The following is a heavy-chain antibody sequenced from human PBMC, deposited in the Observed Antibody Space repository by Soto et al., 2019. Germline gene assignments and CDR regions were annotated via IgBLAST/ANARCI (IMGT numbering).Heavy chain of an antibody. D-gene: IGHD3-10*01. V-gene: IGHV4-59*01. J-gene: IGHJ4*02. Sequence: PSGTLSLPRTVSGGPISCFFWGWVRPPPGKGLEWIGYIYYSGSTHYNPSLKSRVTISVDTSKNQFSLKLSSVTAADTAVYYCAGGWFGEFVYYFDYWGQGTLVTVSS. CDR1: GGPISCFF. CDR3: AGGWFGEFVYYFDY. CDR2: IYYSGST.